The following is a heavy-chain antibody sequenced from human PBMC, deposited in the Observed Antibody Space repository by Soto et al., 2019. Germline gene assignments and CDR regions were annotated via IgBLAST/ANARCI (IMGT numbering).Heavy chain of an antibody. J-gene: IGHJ4*02. Sequence: PGGSLTLSCAASGFTFGNYAMGWVRQAPGKGLEWVSTVSGSCDNTYYAASVKGRFTISRDKSKNALYLQMNTLRAEDTAAYYCARQIWYDFWAQATQDSVSS. CDR1: GFTFGNYA. CDR3: ARQIWYDF. V-gene: IGHV3-23*01. D-gene: IGHD5-18*01. CDR2: VSGSCDNT.